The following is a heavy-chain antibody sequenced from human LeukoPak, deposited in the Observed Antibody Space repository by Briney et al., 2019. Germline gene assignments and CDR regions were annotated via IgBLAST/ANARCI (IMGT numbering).Heavy chain of an antibody. J-gene: IGHJ2*01. D-gene: IGHD1-26*01. V-gene: IGHV1-69*13. Sequence: GASVKVSCKASGGTFSSYAISWVRQAPGQGLEWMGGIIPIFGTANYAQKFQCRVTITADESTSTAYMELSSLRSEDTAVYYCARDGDSGSYRYWYFDLWGRGTLVTVSS. CDR1: GGTFSSYA. CDR2: IIPIFGTA. CDR3: ARDGDSGSYRYWYFDL.